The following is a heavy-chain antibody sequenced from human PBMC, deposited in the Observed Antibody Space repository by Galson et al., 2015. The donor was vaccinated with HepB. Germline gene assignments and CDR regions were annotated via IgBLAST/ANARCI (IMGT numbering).Heavy chain of an antibody. J-gene: IGHJ6*02. CDR3: ARDSGAYCGGDCYSYYYYYYGLDV. D-gene: IGHD2-21*02. V-gene: IGHV3-7*03. Sequence: SLRLSCAASGFTFSSYWMSWVRQAPGKGLEWVANIKQDGSAKYYVASVKGRFTISRDNAKTSLYLQMNSLRAEDTAVYYCARDSGAYCGGDCYSYYYYYYGLDVWGQGTTVTVSS. CDR2: IKQDGSAK. CDR1: GFTFSSYW.